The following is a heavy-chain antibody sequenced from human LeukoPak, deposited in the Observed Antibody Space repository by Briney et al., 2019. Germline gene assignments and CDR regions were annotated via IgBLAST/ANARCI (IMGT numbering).Heavy chain of an antibody. J-gene: IGHJ3*02. D-gene: IGHD5-18*01. CDR1: GYTFTGYY. V-gene: IGHV1-2*04. Sequence: GASVKVSCKASGYTFTGYYMHWLRQAPGQRLECMRWINPNSGGTNYAQKIQGWVTMTRDTSISTAYMELSRLRSDDGAVYYCARSGRVRTAMVYFDSWGQGRMVSVCS. CDR3: ARSGRVRTAMVYFDS. CDR2: INPNSGGT.